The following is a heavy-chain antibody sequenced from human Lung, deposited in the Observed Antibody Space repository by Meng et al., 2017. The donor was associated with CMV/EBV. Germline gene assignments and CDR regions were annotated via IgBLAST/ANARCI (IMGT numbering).Heavy chain of an antibody. CDR2: TYYRSKWYN. CDR3: ARFGTVGAGSGVYFDY. J-gene: IGHJ4*02. Sequence: LRPSCLISGDSVSSNSAAWNWIRQSPSRGLEWLGRTYYRSKWYNDYAVSVKSRITINPDTSKNQFSLQLNSVTPEDTAVYYCARFGTVGAGSGVYFDYWGQGXLVTVSS. D-gene: IGHD3-10*01. CDR1: GDSVSSNSAA. V-gene: IGHV6-1*01.